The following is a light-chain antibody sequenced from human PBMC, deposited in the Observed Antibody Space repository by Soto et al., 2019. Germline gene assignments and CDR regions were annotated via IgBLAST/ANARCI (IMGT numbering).Light chain of an antibody. CDR3: QQRSSWPPT. V-gene: IGKV3-11*01. CDR2: DAK. CDR1: QSVGDY. J-gene: IGKJ4*01. Sequence: EIVLTQSPAALSLSPGGRATLSCRASQSVGDYLAWYQQKPGRAPRLLIYDAKQRSADVPARFSGSGSGTDFTLTIDSLEPEDFAVYYCQQRSSWPPTFGGGSKVEIK.